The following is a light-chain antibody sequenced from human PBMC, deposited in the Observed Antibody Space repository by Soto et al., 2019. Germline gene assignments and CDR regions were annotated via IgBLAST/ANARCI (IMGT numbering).Light chain of an antibody. CDR1: QSVSSSY. V-gene: IGKV3-20*01. CDR3: QQYGSSPPIT. J-gene: IGKJ5*01. CDR2: GAS. Sequence: EIVLTQSRGTLSLSPGERATPSCRASQSVSSSYLAWYQQKPGQAPRLLIYGASSRATGIPDRFSGSGSGTDFTLTISRLEPEDFAVYYCQQYGSSPPITFGQGTRLEIK.